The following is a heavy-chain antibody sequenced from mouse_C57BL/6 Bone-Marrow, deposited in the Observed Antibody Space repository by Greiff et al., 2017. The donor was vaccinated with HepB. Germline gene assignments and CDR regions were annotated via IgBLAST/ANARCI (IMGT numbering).Heavy chain of an antibody. J-gene: IGHJ2*01. V-gene: IGHV1-82*01. CDR2: IYPGDGDT. D-gene: IGHD2-1*01. Sequence: VQLLQPGPELVKPGASVKFSCKASGYAFTSSWMHWVKQRPGKGLEWIGRIYPGDGDTNYNEKFKGKATLTADKSSSTAYMQLSSLTSEDSAVYVCAVYGNYDYWGQGTTLTVSA. CDR1: GYAFTSSW. CDR3: AVYGNYDY.